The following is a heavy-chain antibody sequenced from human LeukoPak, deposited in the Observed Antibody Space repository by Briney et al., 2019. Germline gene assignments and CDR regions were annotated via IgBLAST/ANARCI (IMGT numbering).Heavy chain of an antibody. CDR2: IYPGDSDT. D-gene: IGHD3-22*01. CDR3: ARPTSGYPSDAFDI. Sequence: GESLKISCKGSGYSFTSYWIGWVRQLPGKGLEWMGIIYPGDSDTRYSPSFQGQVTISVDKSIRTAFLQRSSLKAADTAMYYCARPTSGYPSDAFDIWGQGTMVTVSS. J-gene: IGHJ3*02. V-gene: IGHV5-51*01. CDR1: GYSFTSYW.